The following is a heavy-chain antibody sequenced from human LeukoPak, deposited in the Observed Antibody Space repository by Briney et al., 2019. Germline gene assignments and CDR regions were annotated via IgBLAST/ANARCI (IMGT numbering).Heavy chain of an antibody. CDR3: TTFDYAAFLI. D-gene: IGHD4/OR15-4a*01. CDR1: GFTSSNAW. J-gene: IGHJ3*02. V-gene: IGHV3-15*01. CDR2: IKSKTDGGTR. Sequence: PGGSLRLSCAASGFTSSNAWISWVGQAPGKGLEWFDPIKSKTDGGTRDYAAPVKGRFTISRDDSKNTLYLQMNSLKTEDTAVYYCTTFDYAAFLIWGQGTMVTVSS.